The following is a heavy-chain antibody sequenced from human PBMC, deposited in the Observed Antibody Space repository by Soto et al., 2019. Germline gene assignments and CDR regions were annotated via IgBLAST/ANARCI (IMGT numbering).Heavy chain of an antibody. V-gene: IGHV1-2*04. CDR1: GYTFTGYY. D-gene: IGHD3-22*01. CDR3: ARARSPSGRDYYYDSSGYYYRGILSRLYGMDV. CDR2: INPNSGGT. J-gene: IGHJ6*02. Sequence: ASVKVSCKASGYTFTGYYMHWVRQAPGQGLEWMGWINPNSGGTNYAQKFQGWVTMTRDTSISTAYMELSRLRSDDTAVYYCARARSPSGRDYYYDSSGYYYRGILSRLYGMDVWGQGTTVTVSS.